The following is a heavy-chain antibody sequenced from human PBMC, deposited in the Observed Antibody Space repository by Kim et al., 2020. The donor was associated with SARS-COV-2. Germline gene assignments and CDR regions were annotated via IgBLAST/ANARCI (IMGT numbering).Heavy chain of an antibody. CDR3: ATRMVRGVTTN. Sequence: GGSLRLSCAASGFTFSSYAMSWVRQAPGKGLEWVSAISGSGGSTYYADSVKGRFTISRDNSKNTLYLQMNSLRAEDTAVYYCATRMVRGVTTNWGQGTLVTVSS. D-gene: IGHD3-10*01. CDR1: GFTFSSYA. V-gene: IGHV3-23*01. J-gene: IGHJ4*02. CDR2: ISGSGGST.